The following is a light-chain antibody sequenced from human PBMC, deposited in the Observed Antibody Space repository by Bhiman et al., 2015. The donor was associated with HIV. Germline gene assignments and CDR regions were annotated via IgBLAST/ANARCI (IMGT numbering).Light chain of an antibody. CDR2: AVT. Sequence: QSALTQPRSVSGSPGQSVTIACTGTSSNIGGYYYVSWYQQHPGKAPKLIVYAVTQRPSGVPDRFSGSKSGNTASLIISGLQAEDEADYYCSSYAHSYTSLFGGGTKVTVL. CDR1: SSNIGGYYY. V-gene: IGLV2-11*01. CDR3: SSYAHSYTSL. J-gene: IGLJ1*01.